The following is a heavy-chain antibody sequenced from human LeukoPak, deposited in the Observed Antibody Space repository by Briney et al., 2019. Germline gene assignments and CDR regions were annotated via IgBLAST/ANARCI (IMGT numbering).Heavy chain of an antibody. D-gene: IGHD3-16*01. Sequence: QPGRSLRLSCAASGFTFDDYAMHWVRQAPGKGLEWVSGISWNSGSIGYADSVKGRFTISRDNAKNSLYLQMNSLRAEDTALYXXXXXYLGNFDYWGQGTLVTVSS. CDR2: ISWNSGSI. V-gene: IGHV3-9*01. CDR1: GFTFDDYA. CDR3: XXXYLGNFDY. J-gene: IGHJ4*02.